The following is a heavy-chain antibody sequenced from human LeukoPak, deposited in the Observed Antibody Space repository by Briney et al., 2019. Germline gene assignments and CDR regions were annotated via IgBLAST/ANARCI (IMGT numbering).Heavy chain of an antibody. D-gene: IGHD3-22*01. J-gene: IGHJ4*02. V-gene: IGHV4-38-2*02. Sequence: SETLSLTCTVSVYPINNGHYWGWIRQPPGKGLEWSGWSYHDNSTYYKSSLKSRVTISVDTSKNQFSLKLTSVTAAATAMYYCTREYPDTSGYPPNYLDSWGQGTLVTVSS. CDR3: TREYPDTSGYPPNYLDS. CDR2: SYHDNST. CDR1: VYPINNGHY.